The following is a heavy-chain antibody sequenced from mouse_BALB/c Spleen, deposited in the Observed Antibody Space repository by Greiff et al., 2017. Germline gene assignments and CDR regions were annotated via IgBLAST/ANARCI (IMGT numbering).Heavy chain of an antibody. CDR2: IWAGGST. Sequence: VKVVESGPGLVAPSQSLSITCTVSGFSLTSYGVHWVRQPPGKGLEWLGVIWAGGSTNYNSALMSRLSISKDNSKSQVFLKMNSLQTDDTAMYYCARDWGNYGFAYWGQGTLVTVSA. V-gene: IGHV2-9*02. J-gene: IGHJ3*01. CDR1: GFSLTSYG. D-gene: IGHD2-1*01. CDR3: ARDWGNYGFAY.